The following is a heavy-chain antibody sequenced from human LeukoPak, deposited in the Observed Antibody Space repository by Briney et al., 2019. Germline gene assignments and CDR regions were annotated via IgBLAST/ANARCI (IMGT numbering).Heavy chain of an antibody. CDR1: GFTFSSYG. D-gene: IGHD1-26*01. CDR2: ISYDGSNE. J-gene: IGHJ3*02. V-gene: IGHV3-30*18. CDR3: AKAKWELRGAFNI. Sequence: GGSLRLSCAASGFTFSSYGMHWVRQAPGKGLEGVAVISYDGSNEYYADSVKGRFTISRDNSKNTLYLQMNSLRAEDTAIYYCAKAKWELRGAFNIWGQATMVTVSS.